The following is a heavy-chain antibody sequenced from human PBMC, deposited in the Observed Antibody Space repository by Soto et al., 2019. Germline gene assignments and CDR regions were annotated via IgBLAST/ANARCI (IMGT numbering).Heavy chain of an antibody. CDR2: ISYDGSNK. J-gene: IGHJ4*02. CDR1: GFTFSSYG. Sequence: PGGSLRLSCAASGFTFSSYGMHWVRQAPGKGLEWVAVISYDGSNKYYADSVKGRFTISRDNSKNTLYLQMNSLRAEDTAVYYCAKDLWASSSFNFDYWGQGTLVTVSS. CDR3: AKDLWASSSFNFDY. V-gene: IGHV3-30*18. D-gene: IGHD6-13*01.